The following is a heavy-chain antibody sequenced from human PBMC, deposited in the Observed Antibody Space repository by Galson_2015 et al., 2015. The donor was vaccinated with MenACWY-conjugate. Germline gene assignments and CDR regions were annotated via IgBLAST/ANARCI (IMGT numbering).Heavy chain of an antibody. CDR3: ARDNNWSFDS. Sequence: SLRLSCAASGFTFNNYWMHWVRQPPGKGLEWISYIKADGSFSNYADSVKGRFTISTDNAKNMGYLQMDGLGDEDTAVYFCARDNNWSFDSWGQGTLVTVSS. CDR1: GFTFNNYW. CDR2: IKADGSFS. V-gene: IGHV3-74*01. D-gene: IGHD1-1*01. J-gene: IGHJ4*02.